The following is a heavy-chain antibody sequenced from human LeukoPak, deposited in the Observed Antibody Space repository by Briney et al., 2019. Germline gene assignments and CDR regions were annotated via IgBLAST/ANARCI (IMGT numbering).Heavy chain of an antibody. Sequence: GGSLRLSCAASGFTFSSYSMNWVRQAPGKGLEWVSYISSSSSTIYYADSVKGRFTISRDNAKNSLYLQMNSLRAEDTAVYYCARDRGSYGYDYWGQGTLVTVSS. V-gene: IGHV3-48*04. D-gene: IGHD5-18*01. J-gene: IGHJ4*02. CDR3: ARDRGSYGYDY. CDR2: ISSSSSTI. CDR1: GFTFSSYS.